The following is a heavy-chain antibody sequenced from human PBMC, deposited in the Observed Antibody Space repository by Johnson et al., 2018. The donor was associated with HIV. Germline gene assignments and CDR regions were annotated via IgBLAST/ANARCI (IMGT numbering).Heavy chain of an antibody. CDR2: ISFDGSNK. CDR1: GLNFSDYG. J-gene: IGHJ3*02. V-gene: IGHV3-30*18. Sequence: QVQLVESGGGVVQPGRSVRLSCAASGLNFSDYGMHWVRQAPGKGLEWVAVISFDGSNKYYADSVKGRFTISRDNSKNTLYLQMNSLRAEDTAVYYCAKWRIIYAFDIWGQGTMVTVSS. D-gene: IGHD3-16*01. CDR3: AKWRIIYAFDI.